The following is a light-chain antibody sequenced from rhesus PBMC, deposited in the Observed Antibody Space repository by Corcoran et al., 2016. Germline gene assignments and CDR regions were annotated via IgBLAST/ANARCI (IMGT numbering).Light chain of an antibody. J-gene: IGKJ4*01. CDR1: QSVGST. V-gene: IGKV3-42*02. CDR3: QKYNDWPLT. CDR2: YAS. Sequence: EIVMTQSPATLSLSPGERATLSCRASQSVGSTLAWYQQKPGQAPRLLSYYASSRATGIPDRFSGSGSGTVFTLTISSLDPEDVGVYYCQKYNDWPLTFGGGTKVEIK.